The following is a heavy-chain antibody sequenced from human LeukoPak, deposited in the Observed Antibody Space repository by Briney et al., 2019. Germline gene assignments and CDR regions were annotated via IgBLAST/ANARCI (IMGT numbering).Heavy chain of an antibody. J-gene: IGHJ4*02. CDR2: ISSSSSTI. CDR1: GFTFSSYS. Sequence: GGSLRLSCAASGFTFSSYSMNWVRQAPGKGLEWVSYISSSSSTIYYADSVKGRFTISRDNAKNSLYLQMNSLRAEDTAVYYCAKVGGGTSYYFDYWGQGTLVTVSS. CDR3: AKVGGGTSYYFDY. D-gene: IGHD2-15*01. V-gene: IGHV3-48*01.